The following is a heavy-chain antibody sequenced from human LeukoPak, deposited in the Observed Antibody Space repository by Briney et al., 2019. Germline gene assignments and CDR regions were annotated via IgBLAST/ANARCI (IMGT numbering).Heavy chain of an antibody. CDR3: ARRSLYYYYYMDV. D-gene: IGHD1-26*01. CDR2: INHSGST. V-gene: IGHV4-34*01. Sequence: SETLSLTCTVSGGSISSYYWSWIRQPPGKGLEWIGEINHSGSTNYNPSLKSRVTISVDTSKNQFSLKLSSVTAADTAVYYCARRSLYYYYYMDVWGKGTTVTVSS. J-gene: IGHJ6*03. CDR1: GGSISSYY.